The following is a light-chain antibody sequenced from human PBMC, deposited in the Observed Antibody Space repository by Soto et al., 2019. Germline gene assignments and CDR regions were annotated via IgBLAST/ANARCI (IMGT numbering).Light chain of an antibody. J-gene: IGKJ2*01. CDR2: AAS. CDR3: QQSYSTPQT. Sequence: DIQITQSPSSLSASVGDRATITCRASQSISSYLNWYQQKPGKAPKLLIYAASSLQSGVPSRFSGSGSGTDFTLTISSLQPEDFATYYCQQSYSTPQTFGQGTKLEIK. CDR1: QSISSY. V-gene: IGKV1-39*01.